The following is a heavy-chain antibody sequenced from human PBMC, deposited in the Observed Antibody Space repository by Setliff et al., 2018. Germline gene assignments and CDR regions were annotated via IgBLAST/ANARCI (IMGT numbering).Heavy chain of an antibody. CDR1: GGSLSSFHY. Sequence: SETLSLTCTVSGGSLSSFHYWSWIRQPAGKGLEWIGQIYTSWSTNYNPSLKSRVTLSLDTSKNQFSLKLTFVTAADTAVYYCARTGTYRYFDYWGQGTRVTVSS. D-gene: IGHD1-1*01. V-gene: IGHV4-4*07. CDR2: IYTSWST. CDR3: ARTGTYRYFDY. J-gene: IGHJ4*02.